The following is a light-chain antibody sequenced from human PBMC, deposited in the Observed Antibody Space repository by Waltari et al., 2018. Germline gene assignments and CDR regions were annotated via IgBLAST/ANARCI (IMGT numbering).Light chain of an antibody. CDR1: STDIGAYDY. J-gene: IGLJ2*01. V-gene: IGLV2-8*01. CDR3: SSYAGSNGVL. Sequence: QSALTQPPSASGSPGQSLTISCTGTSTDIGAYDYVSWYQQHPGKAPKLMIYEVIKRPSGVPPRFSGSKSGNTASLTVSELQAEDEADYYCSSYAGSNGVLFGGGTKVTVL. CDR2: EVI.